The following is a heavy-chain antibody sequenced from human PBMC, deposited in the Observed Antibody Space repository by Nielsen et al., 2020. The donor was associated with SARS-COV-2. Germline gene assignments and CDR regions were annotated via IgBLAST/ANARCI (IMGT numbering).Heavy chain of an antibody. CDR3: VKELAAPIDY. CDR1: GFTFSSYW. CDR2: IKQDGSEK. V-gene: IGHV3-7*03. Sequence: GESLKISCAASGFTFSSYWMSWVRQAPGKGLEWVANIKQDGSEKYYVDSVKGRFTISRDNAKNSLYLQMNSLRAEDTAVYYCVKELAAPIDYWGQGTLVTVSS. J-gene: IGHJ4*02. D-gene: IGHD6-13*01.